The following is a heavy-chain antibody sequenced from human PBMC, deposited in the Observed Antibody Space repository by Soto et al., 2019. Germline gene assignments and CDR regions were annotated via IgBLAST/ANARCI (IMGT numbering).Heavy chain of an antibody. V-gene: IGHV3-74*01. CDR3: VRDGEGF. Sequence: EVQLVESGGGLVQPGGSLRLSCAASGFTFSSNWMHWVCRVPGRGLLWVSRINTDSSEIDYADSVKGRFTVSRDNAKNTLWLQMNSLRAEDTAVYYCVRDGEGFWGQGTLVTVSS. J-gene: IGHJ4*02. D-gene: IGHD2-21*01. CDR2: INTDSSEI. CDR1: GFTFSSNW.